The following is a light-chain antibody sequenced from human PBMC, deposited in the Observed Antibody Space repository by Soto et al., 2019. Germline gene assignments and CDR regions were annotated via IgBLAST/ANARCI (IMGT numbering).Light chain of an antibody. CDR1: QSVSSN. J-gene: IGKJ3*01. V-gene: IGKV3-11*01. CDR2: DAS. CDR3: QQRSNCLT. Sequence: EIVMTQSPATLSVSPGERATLSCRASQSVSSNLAWYQQKPGQAPRPLIYDASNRATGIPARFSGSGSGTDFTLTISSLEPEDFAVYYCQQRSNCLTFGPGTKVDIK.